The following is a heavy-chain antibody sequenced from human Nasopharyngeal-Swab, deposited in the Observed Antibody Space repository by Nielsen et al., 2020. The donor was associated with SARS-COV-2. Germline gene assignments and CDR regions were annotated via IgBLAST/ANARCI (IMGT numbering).Heavy chain of an antibody. CDR2: ISWNSGSI. CDR3: ASPSDYYGSGSY. D-gene: IGHD3-10*01. CDR1: GFTFDDYV. V-gene: IGHV3-9*01. J-gene: IGHJ4*02. Sequence: SLQISCAASGFTFDDYVMHWVRQAPGKGLEWVSGISWNSGSIGYADSVKGRFTISRDNAKNSLYLQMNSLRAEDTALYYCASPSDYYGSGSYWGQGTLVTVSS.